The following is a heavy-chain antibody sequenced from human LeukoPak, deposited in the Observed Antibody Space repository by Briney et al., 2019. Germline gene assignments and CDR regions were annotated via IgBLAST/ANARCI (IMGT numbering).Heavy chain of an antibody. D-gene: IGHD3-22*01. CDR2: ISVLGFDT. CDR1: NFAFSTYA. V-gene: IGHV3-23*01. CDR3: ARLKHSHDSSGYTADY. J-gene: IGHJ4*02. Sequence: PGGSLRLSCAASNFAFSTYAMTWVRQAPGQGLEWVSSISVLGFDTYYADSVKGRFTISRDDSTNTLFLLMNSLRTEDTATYYCARLKHSHDSSGYTADYWGQGTLVTVSS.